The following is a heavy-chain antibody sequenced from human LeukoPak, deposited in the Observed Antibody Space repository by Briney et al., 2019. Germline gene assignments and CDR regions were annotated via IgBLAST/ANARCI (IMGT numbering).Heavy chain of an antibody. V-gene: IGHV1-18*01. CDR1: GYTFTSYG. Sequence: GASVKVSCKASGYTFTSYGISWVRQAPGQGLEWMGWISAHNGNTNYAQKLQGRVTMTTDTSTSTAYMELRSLRSDDTAVYYCARAGNIGVFSAYYYYGMDVWGQGTTVTVSS. CDR2: ISAHNGNT. D-gene: IGHD1-1*01. J-gene: IGHJ6*02. CDR3: ARAGNIGVFSAYYYYGMDV.